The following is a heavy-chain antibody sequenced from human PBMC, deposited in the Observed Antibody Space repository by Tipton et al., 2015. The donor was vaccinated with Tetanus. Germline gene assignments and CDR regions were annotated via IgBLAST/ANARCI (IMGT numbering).Heavy chain of an antibody. Sequence: TLSLTCSVSGDFISTNNWWSWVRQSPGKGLEWLGEIYHSGHANYNSFLKSRLTLYVDKSANGFSPRLTTLTATDTARYDCAKGGVERMGDLEHGGQGALVTVS. V-gene: IGHV4-4*02. CDR3: AKGGVERMGDLEH. D-gene: IGHD3-16*01. J-gene: IGHJ1*01. CDR2: IYHSGHA. CDR1: GDFISTNNW.